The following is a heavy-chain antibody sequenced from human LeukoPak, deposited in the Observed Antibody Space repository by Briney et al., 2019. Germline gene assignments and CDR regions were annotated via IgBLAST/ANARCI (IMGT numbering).Heavy chain of an antibody. J-gene: IGHJ3*02. V-gene: IGHV3-23*01. Sequence: GGSLRLSCAASGFTFSSYAMSWVRQAPGKGLERVSAISGSGGSTYYADSVKGRFTISRDNSKNTLYLQMNSLRAEDTAVYYCAKGDYYDSSGYYSAADAFDIWGQGTMVTVSS. D-gene: IGHD3-22*01. CDR1: GFTFSSYA. CDR2: ISGSGGST. CDR3: AKGDYYDSSGYYSAADAFDI.